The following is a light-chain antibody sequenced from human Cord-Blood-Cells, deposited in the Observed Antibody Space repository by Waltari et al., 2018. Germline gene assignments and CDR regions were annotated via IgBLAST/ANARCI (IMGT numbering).Light chain of an antibody. CDR2: EGS. Sequence: QSALTQPASASGSPGQSITISCTGTSSDVGSHNLVSWYQQHPGKAPKLMIYEGSKRPSGFSNRFSGSKSGNTASLTISGLQAEDEADYYCCSYAGSWVFGGGTKLTVL. J-gene: IGLJ3*02. CDR1: SSDVGSHNL. CDR3: CSYAGSWV. V-gene: IGLV2-23*01.